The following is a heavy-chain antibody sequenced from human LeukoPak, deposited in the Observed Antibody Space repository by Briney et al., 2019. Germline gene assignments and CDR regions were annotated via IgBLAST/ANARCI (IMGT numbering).Heavy chain of an antibody. D-gene: IGHD3-10*01. CDR1: GFTFSSYA. CDR2: ISYDGSNK. J-gene: IGHJ4*02. Sequence: GGSLRLSCAASGFTFSSYAMHWVRQAPGKGLEGVAVISYDGSNKYYAASVKGRFTISRDNSKNTLYMQMNSLRAEDTAMYYCARGYGSGSYIADYWGQGTLVTVSS. CDR3: ARGYGSGSYIADY. V-gene: IGHV3-30-3*01.